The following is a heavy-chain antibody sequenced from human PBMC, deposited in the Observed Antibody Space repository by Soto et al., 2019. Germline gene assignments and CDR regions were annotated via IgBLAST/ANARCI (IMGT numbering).Heavy chain of an antibody. CDR2: ISPSGTT. J-gene: IGHJ4*02. CDR1: GGSFSGYY. CDR3: VTSLWFGTQPEI. Sequence: QVQLQQWGAGLLKPSETLSLTCAVYGGSFSGYYWTWFRQPPGKGLGRIGEISPSGTTKYIPSLKSRVTIPADTSKYQLSLKVTSVTAADTAVYYCVTSLWFGTQPEIWGQGALVTVSS. D-gene: IGHD3-10*01. V-gene: IGHV4-34*01.